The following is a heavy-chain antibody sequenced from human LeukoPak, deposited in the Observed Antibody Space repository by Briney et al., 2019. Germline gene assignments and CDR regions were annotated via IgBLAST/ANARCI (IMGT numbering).Heavy chain of an antibody. CDR1: GDSISTYY. CDR3: ARAVGGDGSGSL. D-gene: IGHD3-10*01. CDR2: IYYRVTS. Sequence: SETLSLTCTVSGDSISTYYWSWIRQPPGKGLEWIGYIYYRVTSDYNPSLKSRVTISVDMSTRQISLKLSSVTAADTAVYYCARAVGGDGSGSLWGPGTLVTVSS. J-gene: IGHJ4*02. V-gene: IGHV4-59*01.